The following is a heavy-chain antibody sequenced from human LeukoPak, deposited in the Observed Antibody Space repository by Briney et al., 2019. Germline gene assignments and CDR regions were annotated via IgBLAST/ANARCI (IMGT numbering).Heavy chain of an antibody. CDR3: ARSDGAGATDY. Sequence: SETLSLTCSVSGGSISSHYWSWMRQPPGKGLEWIGYIYYNGSTDYNPSLKSRVTISVDTSKNQLSLKLSSVTAADAAVYYCARSDGAGATDYWGQGTLVTVSS. D-gene: IGHD1-26*01. J-gene: IGHJ4*02. V-gene: IGHV4-59*11. CDR1: GGSISSHY. CDR2: IYYNGST.